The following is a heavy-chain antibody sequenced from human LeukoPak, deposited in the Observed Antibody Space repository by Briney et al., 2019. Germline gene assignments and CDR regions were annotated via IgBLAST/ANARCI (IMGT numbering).Heavy chain of an antibody. CDR3: ARSIFIVVVVAATPGDAFDI. CDR1: GYTFTSYG. D-gene: IGHD2-15*01. J-gene: IGHJ3*02. V-gene: IGHV1-18*01. CDR2: ISAYNGNT. Sequence: ASVKVSCKASGYTFTSYGISWVRQAPGQGLEWMGWISAYNGNTNYAQKLQGRVTMTRDTSTSTVYMELSSLRSEDTAVYYCARSIFIVVVVAATPGDAFDIWGQGTMVTVSS.